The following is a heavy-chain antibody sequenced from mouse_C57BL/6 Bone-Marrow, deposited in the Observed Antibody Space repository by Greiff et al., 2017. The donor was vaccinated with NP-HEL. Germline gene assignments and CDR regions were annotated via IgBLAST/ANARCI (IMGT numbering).Heavy chain of an antibody. CDR2: TNPSSGYT. V-gene: IGHV1-4*01. CDR3: ARFGLGRY. D-gene: IGHD4-1*01. J-gene: IGHJ2*01. CDR1: GYTFTSYT. Sequence: VQLQQSGAELARPGASVKMSCKASGYTFTSYTMHWVKQRPGQGLEWIGYTNPSSGYTKYNQKFKDKATLTADKSSSTAYMQLSSLTSEDSAVYYCARFGLGRYWGQGTTLTVSS.